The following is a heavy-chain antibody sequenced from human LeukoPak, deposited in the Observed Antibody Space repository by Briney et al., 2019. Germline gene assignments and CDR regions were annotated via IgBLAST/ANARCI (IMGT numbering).Heavy chain of an antibody. V-gene: IGHV3-74*01. Sequence: GGSLRLSCAASGFTFSSYWMHWVRQAPGKGLVWVSRINSDGCSTSYADSVKGRFTISRDNAKNTLYLQMNSLRAEDTAVYYCARERYYYGSGSLLDYWGQGTLVTVSS. J-gene: IGHJ4*02. D-gene: IGHD3-10*01. CDR2: INSDGCST. CDR1: GFTFSSYW. CDR3: ARERYYYGSGSLLDY.